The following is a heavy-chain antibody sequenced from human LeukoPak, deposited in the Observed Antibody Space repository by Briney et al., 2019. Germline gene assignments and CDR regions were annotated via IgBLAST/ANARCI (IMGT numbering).Heavy chain of an antibody. CDR2: IYYSGST. J-gene: IGHJ5*02. CDR3: ARFGGITIFGVVKNWFDP. CDR1: GGSISSYH. V-gene: IGHV4-59*12. D-gene: IGHD3-3*01. Sequence: PSETLSLTCTVSGGSISSYHWSWIRQPPGKGLEWIGYIYYSGSTNYNPSLKSRVTISVDTSKNQFSLKLSSVTAADTAVYYCARFGGITIFGVVKNWFDPWGQGTLVTVSS.